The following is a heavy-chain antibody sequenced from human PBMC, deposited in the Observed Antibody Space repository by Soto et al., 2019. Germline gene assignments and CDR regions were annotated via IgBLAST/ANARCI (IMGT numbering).Heavy chain of an antibody. CDR1: GFTFSYYP. V-gene: IGHV3-30*04. J-gene: IGHJ6*02. Sequence: QMQLVESGGGAVQPGRSLRLSCAASGFTFSYYPMHWVRQAPGKGLEWVAVISFDGSNKYYADSVKGRITIYRYNPKNTFYLTMNSLRGEDTAVYYCATVHGYMVAILYIYPLKGREPLSAVDVWGQGTTVTVSS. D-gene: IGHD5-12*01. CDR3: ATVHGYMVAILYIYPLKGREPLSAVDV. CDR2: ISFDGSNK.